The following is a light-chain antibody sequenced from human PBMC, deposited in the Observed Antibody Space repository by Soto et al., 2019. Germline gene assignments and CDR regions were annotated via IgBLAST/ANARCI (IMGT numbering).Light chain of an antibody. CDR2: EVT. V-gene: IGLV2-14*01. CDR3: CSYSHNNSIYV. Sequence: QSALTQPASVSASPGQSITISCTGTGSDVGGYDYVSWYQQCPGKAPTLMIYEVTNRPSGVSNRFSGSKSGNTASLTISGLQAEDEADYYCCSYSHNNSIYVLGNGTKVTVL. CDR1: GSDVGGYDY. J-gene: IGLJ1*01.